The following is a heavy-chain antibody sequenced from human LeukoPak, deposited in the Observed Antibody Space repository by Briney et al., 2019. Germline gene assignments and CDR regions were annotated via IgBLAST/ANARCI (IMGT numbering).Heavy chain of an antibody. CDR1: GFTFSSYG. D-gene: IGHD3-10*01. J-gene: IGHJ5*02. CDR2: IRYDGSNK. CDR3: AKDSLYGSGRPNWFDP. V-gene: IGHV3-30*02. Sequence: GGSLRLSCAASGFTFSSYGMHWVRQAPGKGLEWVAFIRYDGSNKYYADSVKGRFTISRDNSKNTLYLQMNSLRAEDTAVYYCAKDSLYGSGRPNWFDPWGQGTLVTVSS.